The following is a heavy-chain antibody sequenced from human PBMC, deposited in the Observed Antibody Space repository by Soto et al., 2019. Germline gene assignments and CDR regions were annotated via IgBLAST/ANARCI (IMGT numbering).Heavy chain of an antibody. Sequence: ASVKVSCKASGYTFTGYYIHWVRQAPGQGLEWMGWINPNSGGTHYAQKFQGRVTMTRDTSISTAYMELSWLKANDTAVFDCVCGPDYDFWSGSNSWGQGTLVTVSS. J-gene: IGHJ4*02. CDR3: VCGPDYDFWSGSNS. D-gene: IGHD3-3*01. CDR2: INPNSGGT. CDR1: GYTFTGYY. V-gene: IGHV1-2*02.